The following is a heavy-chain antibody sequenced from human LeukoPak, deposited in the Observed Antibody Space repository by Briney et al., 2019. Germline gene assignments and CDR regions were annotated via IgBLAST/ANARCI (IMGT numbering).Heavy chain of an antibody. J-gene: IGHJ6*02. CDR1: GGTFSNYA. CDR3: ARDQEAVTTDYFYYGMDV. CDR2: IIPMLGIA. D-gene: IGHD4-11*01. Sequence: ASVKVSFKASGGTFSNYAISWVRQAPGQGLEWMGRIIPMLGIANYAQKFQGRVTITADKSTSTAYRELSSLRSEDTAVYYCARDQEAVTTDYFYYGMDVWGQGNTRTVSS. V-gene: IGHV1-69*04.